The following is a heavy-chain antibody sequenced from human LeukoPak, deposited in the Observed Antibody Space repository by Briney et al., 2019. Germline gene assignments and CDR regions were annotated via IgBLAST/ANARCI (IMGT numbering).Heavy chain of an antibody. V-gene: IGHV3-7*01. D-gene: IGHD3-22*01. CDR3: ATDGEVVAPRRSDY. CDR2: IKQDGTEK. CDR1: GFIFNNYW. J-gene: IGHJ4*02. Sequence: PGGSLRLSCAASGFIFNNYWMTWVRQAPGKGLEWVANIKQDGTEKHYVDSVKGRFTISRDDAKNSLYLQMNSLRVEDTAVYYCATDGEVVAPRRSDYWGQGTLVTVSS.